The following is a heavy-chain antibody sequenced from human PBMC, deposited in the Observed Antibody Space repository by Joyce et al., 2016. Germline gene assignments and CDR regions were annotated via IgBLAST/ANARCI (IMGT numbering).Heavy chain of an antibody. V-gene: IGHV1-69*01. CDR2: IIPIYGTA. Sequence: QVQLVQSGAEVKKPGSSVKVSCKASGGTFSSYAISWVRQAHGQGLEWMGGIIPIYGTANYAQESQGRVTITADESTSTAYMELSSLRSEDTAVYYCARAGYCSGGSCLNWFDPWGQGTLVTVSS. D-gene: IGHD2-15*01. CDR1: GGTFSSYA. CDR3: ARAGYCSGGSCLNWFDP. J-gene: IGHJ5*02.